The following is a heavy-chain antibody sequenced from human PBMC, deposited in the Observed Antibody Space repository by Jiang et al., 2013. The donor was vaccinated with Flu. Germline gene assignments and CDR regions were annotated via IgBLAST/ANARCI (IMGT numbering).Heavy chain of an antibody. CDR1: GGSVSTTTYF. D-gene: IGHD1-26*01. V-gene: IGHV4-39*01. J-gene: IGHJ4*02. Sequence: GPGLVKPSETVSLTCSVSGGSVSTTTYFWGWIRQPPGKGLEWIGSIYYTGNTYSNPSLKSRVTMSVDSSKKQFSLKLSSVTAADTAVYYCARHGSYSGSYLAYWGQGSLVTVSS. CDR3: ARHGSYSGSYLAY. CDR2: IYYTGNT.